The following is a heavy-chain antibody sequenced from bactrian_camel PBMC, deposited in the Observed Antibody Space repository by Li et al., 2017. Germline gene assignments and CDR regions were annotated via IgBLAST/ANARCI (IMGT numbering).Heavy chain of an antibody. J-gene: IGHJ6*01. Sequence: QLVESGGGTVQSGGSLRLSCIATGVDFDHPEFSWYRSAPGNECEWLGAINAGSGITYARPAKGRFTISQDIPKSTLYLQMNSLKPEDTATYYCAADRGPRSMGWIPAGDFGFGWWGQGTQVTVS. CDR2: INAGSGIT. CDR3: AADRGPRSMGWIPAGDFGFGW. D-gene: IGHD5*01. V-gene: IGHV3S40*01. CDR1: GVDFDHPE.